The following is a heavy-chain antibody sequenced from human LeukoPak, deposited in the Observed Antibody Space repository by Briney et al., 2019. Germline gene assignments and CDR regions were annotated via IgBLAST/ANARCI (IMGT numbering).Heavy chain of an antibody. D-gene: IGHD3-3*01. CDR3: ARALYDFWSGYTLDY. CDR2: IYSGGST. Sequence: GGSLRLSCAASGFTVSSNYMSWVRQAPGKGLEWVSVIYSGGSTYYADSVKGRFTISRDNSKNTLYLQMNSLRAEDTAVYYCARALYDFWSGYTLDYWAGGTLVTVSS. CDR1: GFTVSSNY. J-gene: IGHJ4*02. V-gene: IGHV3-66*02.